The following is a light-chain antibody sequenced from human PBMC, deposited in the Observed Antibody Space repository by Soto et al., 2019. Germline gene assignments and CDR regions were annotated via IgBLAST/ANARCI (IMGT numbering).Light chain of an antibody. CDR2: GPS. CDR1: QSIFSNY. V-gene: IGKV3-20*01. Sequence: EVMLTQSPGTLSLSPGERATLSCRASQSIFSNYLAWYQQKSGQAPRLLIYGPSNRATGIPDRFSGSGSGTDFTLTISRLEPEDFEVYYCQQYGISPRTFGQGTKVEFK. CDR3: QQYGISPRT. J-gene: IGKJ1*01.